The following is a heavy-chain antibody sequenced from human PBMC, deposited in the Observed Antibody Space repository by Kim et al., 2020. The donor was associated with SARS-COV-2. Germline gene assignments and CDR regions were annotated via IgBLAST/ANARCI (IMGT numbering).Heavy chain of an antibody. D-gene: IGHD5-18*01. CDR3: ARDARHGYSYGLGY. V-gene: IGHV3-11*05. J-gene: IGHJ4*02. Sequence: ADSVKGRFTIARANAKNSLYLQMNSLRAEDTAVYYCARDARHGYSYGLGYWGQGTLVTVSS.